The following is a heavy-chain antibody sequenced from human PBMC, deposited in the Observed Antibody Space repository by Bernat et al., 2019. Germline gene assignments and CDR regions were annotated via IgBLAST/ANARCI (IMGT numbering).Heavy chain of an antibody. J-gene: IGHJ2*01. V-gene: IGHV3-66*01. CDR2: IYSGGST. CDR1: GFTVSSNY. Sequence: VQLVESGGGLVQPGGSLRLSCAASGFTVSSNYMSWVRQAPGKGLEWVSVIYSGGSTYYADSVKGRFTISRDNSKNTLYLQMNSLRAEDTAVYYCARDELTMIGTGWYFDLWGRGTLVTVSS. CDR3: ARDELTMIGTGWYFDL. D-gene: IGHD3-22*01.